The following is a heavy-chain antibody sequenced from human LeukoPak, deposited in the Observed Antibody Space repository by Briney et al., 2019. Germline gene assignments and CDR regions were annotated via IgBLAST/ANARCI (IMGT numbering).Heavy chain of an antibody. V-gene: IGHV3-30*04. J-gene: IGHJ4*02. CDR1: GFTFSSYA. Sequence: GGSLRLSCAASGFTFSSYAMHWVRQAPGKGLEWVAVISYDGSNKYYADSVKGRFTISRDNSKNTLYLQMNSLRAEDTAVYYCAKDHEYYGSGSYWTYWGQGTLVTVSS. CDR2: ISYDGSNK. CDR3: AKDHEYYGSGSYWTY. D-gene: IGHD3-10*01.